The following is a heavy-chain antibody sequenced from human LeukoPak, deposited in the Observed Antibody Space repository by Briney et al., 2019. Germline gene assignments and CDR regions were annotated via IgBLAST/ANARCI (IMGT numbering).Heavy chain of an antibody. CDR1: GYTFTSYD. J-gene: IGHJ5*02. D-gene: IGHD2-8*01. Sequence: ASVKVSCKASGYTFTSYDINWVRQATGQGLEWMGWMNPNSGNTGYAQKFQGRVTMTRNTSISTAYMELSSLRSEDTAVYYCAGGLRLRGNWFDPWGQGTLVTVSS. CDR3: AGGLRLRGNWFDP. CDR2: MNPNSGNT. V-gene: IGHV1-8*01.